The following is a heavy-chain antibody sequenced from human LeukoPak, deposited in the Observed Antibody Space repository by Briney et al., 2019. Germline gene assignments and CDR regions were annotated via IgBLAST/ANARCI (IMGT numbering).Heavy chain of an antibody. CDR3: ARPGYCSSSSCYSFLN. D-gene: IGHD2-2*01. Sequence: GESLKISCKGSGYSFTSYWIGWVRQMPGKGLEWMGIIYPGDSDTGYSPSFQGQVTISADKSISTAYLQWSSLKASDTAMYCCARPGYCSSSSCYSFLNWGQGTLVTVSS. CDR2: IYPGDSDT. J-gene: IGHJ4*02. V-gene: IGHV5-51*01. CDR1: GYSFTSYW.